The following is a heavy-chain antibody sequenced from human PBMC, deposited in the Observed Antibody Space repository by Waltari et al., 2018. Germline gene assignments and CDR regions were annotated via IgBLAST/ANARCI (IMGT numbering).Heavy chain of an antibody. Sequence: QVTLKESGPVLVKPTETLTLPCTVPGFSPSTARMGVSWSGQPPGKALEWLAHIFSNDEKSYSTSLKSRLTISKDTSKSQVVLTMTNMDPVDTATYYCARIPLDGEQQLSFDYWGQGTLVTVSS. CDR1: GFSPSTARMG. V-gene: IGHV2-26*01. CDR3: ARIPLDGEQQLSFDY. CDR2: IFSNDEK. J-gene: IGHJ4*02. D-gene: IGHD6-13*01.